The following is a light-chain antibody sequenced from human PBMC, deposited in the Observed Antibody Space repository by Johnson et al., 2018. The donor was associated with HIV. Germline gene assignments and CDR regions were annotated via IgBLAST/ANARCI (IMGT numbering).Light chain of an antibody. J-gene: IGLJ1*01. CDR1: SSNIGNNY. CDR2: ENN. V-gene: IGLV1-51*02. CDR3: GTWDRSLSAYV. Sequence: QSVLTQPPSVSAAPGQKVTISCSGSSSNIGNNYVSWYRQLPGTAPKLLIYENNKRPSGIPDRFSGSKSGTSATLGITGLQTGDEAVYYCGTWDRSLSAYVFGTGTQVTVL.